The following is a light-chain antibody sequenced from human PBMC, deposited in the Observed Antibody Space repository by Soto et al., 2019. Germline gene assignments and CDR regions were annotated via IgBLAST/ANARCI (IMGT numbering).Light chain of an antibody. V-gene: IGKV1-8*01. J-gene: IGKJ1*01. CDR3: QQFYNYPRT. CDR1: QSVGNY. CDR2: DAS. Sequence: TQSPATLSVSPGERASLSCRASQSVGNYLAWYQQIPGKAPKLLIYDASTLQTGVPSRFSGSGSGTDFTLTISYLQSEDFGTYYCQQFYNYPRTFGQGTKVDIK.